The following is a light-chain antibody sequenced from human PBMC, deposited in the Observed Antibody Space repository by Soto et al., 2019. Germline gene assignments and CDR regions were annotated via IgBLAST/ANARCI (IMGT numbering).Light chain of an antibody. CDR1: QTISSW. CDR2: KAS. Sequence: DIQMTQSPSTLSGSVGDRVTITCRASQTISSWLAWYQQKPGKAPKLLIYKASTLKSGVPSGFSGSGSGTEFTLTISSLQPDDFATYYCQHYNSYSEAFGQGTQVDIK. CDR3: QHYNSYSEA. J-gene: IGKJ1*01. V-gene: IGKV1-5*03.